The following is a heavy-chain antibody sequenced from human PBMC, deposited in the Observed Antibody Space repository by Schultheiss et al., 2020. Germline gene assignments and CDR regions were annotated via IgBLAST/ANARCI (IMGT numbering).Heavy chain of an antibody. CDR1: GGSISSGSYY. CDR3: ARDVPAGYYYYYGMDV. J-gene: IGHJ6*02. Sequence: SETLSLTCTVSGGSISSGSYYWSWIRQHPGKGLEWIGYIYYSGSTYYNPSLKSRVTISVDTSKNQFSLKLSSVTAADTAVYYCARDVPAGYYYYYGMDVWGQGTTVTVSS. V-gene: IGHV4-31*03. CDR2: IYYSGST.